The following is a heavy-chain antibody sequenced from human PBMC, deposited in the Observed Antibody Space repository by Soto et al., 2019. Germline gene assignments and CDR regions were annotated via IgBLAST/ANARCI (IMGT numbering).Heavy chain of an antibody. D-gene: IGHD6-19*01. V-gene: IGHV1-2*02. CDR1: GYTFTGYY. CDR2: INPNSGGT. Sequence: ASVKVSCKASGYTFTGYYMHWVRQAPGQGLEWMGWINPNSGGTNYAQKFQGRVTMTRDTSISTAYMELSRLRSDDTAVYYCAIYSSGWYAQYFQHRGQATLVTDSS. J-gene: IGHJ1*01. CDR3: AIYSSGWYAQYFQH.